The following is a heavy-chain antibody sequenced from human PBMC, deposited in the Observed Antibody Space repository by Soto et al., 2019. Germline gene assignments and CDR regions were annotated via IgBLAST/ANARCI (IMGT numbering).Heavy chain of an antibody. J-gene: IGHJ6*02. CDR1: GGTLSSNA. V-gene: IGHV1-69*06. Sequence: QVQLVQSGAEVKKSGSSVKVSCKASGGTLSSNAISWVRQAPGQGLEWMGAIIPMFGSPKYAQNFQGRVTITADNPTSTIYMEMISLTSADTAVYYCARGGFVAGLYNAMDAWGQGTTVAVTS. CDR2: IIPMFGSP. CDR3: ARGGFVAGLYNAMDA. D-gene: IGHD6-19*01.